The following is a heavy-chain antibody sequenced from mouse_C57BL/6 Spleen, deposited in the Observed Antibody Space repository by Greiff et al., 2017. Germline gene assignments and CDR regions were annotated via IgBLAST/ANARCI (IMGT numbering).Heavy chain of an antibody. CDR1: GFTFSSYA. V-gene: IGHV5-9-1*02. CDR3: TRVPQLGRDYFDY. J-gene: IGHJ2*01. Sequence: EVKVVESGEGLVKPGGSLKLSCAASGFTFSSYAMSWVRQTPEKRLEWVAYISSGGDYIYYADTVKGRFTISRDNARNTLYLQMSSLKSEDTAMYYCTRVPQLGRDYFDYWGQGTTLTVSS. D-gene: IGHD4-1*02. CDR2: ISSGGDYI.